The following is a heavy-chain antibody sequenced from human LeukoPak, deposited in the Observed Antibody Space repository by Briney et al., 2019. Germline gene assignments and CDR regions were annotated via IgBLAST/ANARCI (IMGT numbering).Heavy chain of an antibody. CDR2: ISYDGSNY. J-gene: IGHJ4*02. Sequence: PGRSVRLSCAASGFTFSSYDMHWVRQAPGKGLEWVALISYDGSNYQYADSVKGRFTVSRDNSKNTLYLQMNSLRPEDTAVYYCAQDACGGSCYSFDSWGQGTLVTVSS. D-gene: IGHD2-15*01. CDR1: GFTFSSYD. CDR3: AQDACGGSCYSFDS. V-gene: IGHV3-30*18.